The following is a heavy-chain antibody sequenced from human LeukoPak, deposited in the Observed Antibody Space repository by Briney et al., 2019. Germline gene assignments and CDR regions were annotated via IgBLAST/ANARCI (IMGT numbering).Heavy chain of an antibody. CDR3: ARDYRNRMVMATIKFLDY. CDR2: IYYSGNT. D-gene: IGHD5-24*01. J-gene: IGHJ4*02. CDR1: GVSISSSNSY. V-gene: IGHV4-39*02. Sequence: SETLSLTCTVSGVSISSSNSYWGWIRQPPGKGLEWIGSIYYSGNTYYNASLKSQVSISIDTSKNQFSLKLSSVTAADTAVYYCARDYRNRMVMATIKFLDYWGQGTLVTVSS.